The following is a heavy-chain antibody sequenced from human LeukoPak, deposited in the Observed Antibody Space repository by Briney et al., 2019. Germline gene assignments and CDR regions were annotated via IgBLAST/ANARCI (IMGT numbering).Heavy chain of an antibody. J-gene: IGHJ4*01. Sequence: GGSLRLSCATSGFTFVDYGLSWVRRAPGKGLEWLCAINYNGAITDYADSVKGRFTISRDNAKNSLYLRMDGLRAEDTALYYCARDRLGPSFSVSHFDLWGQGTLVTVSS. V-gene: IGHV3-20*04. CDR3: ARDRLGPSFSVSHFDL. CDR1: GFTFVDYG. D-gene: IGHD3-3*02. CDR2: INYNGAIT.